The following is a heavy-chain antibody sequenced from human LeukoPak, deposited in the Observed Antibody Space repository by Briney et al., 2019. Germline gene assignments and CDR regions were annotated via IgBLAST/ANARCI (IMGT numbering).Heavy chain of an antibody. V-gene: IGHV3-23*01. CDR3: AKGESRGPFGGAFDI. J-gene: IGHJ3*02. CDR2: ISGSGGST. Sequence: GGSLRLSCAASGFTFSSYAMSWVRQAPGKRLEWVSAISGSGGSTYYADSVKGRFTISRDNSKNTLYLQMNSLRAEDTAVYYCAKGESRGPFGGAFDIWGQGTMVTVSS. D-gene: IGHD3-22*01. CDR1: GFTFSSYA.